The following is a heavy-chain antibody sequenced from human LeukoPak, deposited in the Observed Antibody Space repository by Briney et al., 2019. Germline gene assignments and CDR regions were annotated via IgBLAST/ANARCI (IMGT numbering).Heavy chain of an antibody. CDR2: ISYDGSNK. V-gene: IGHV3-30*18. J-gene: IGHJ6*02. D-gene: IGHD2-2*01. CDR3: AKAPEDCSSTSCYPPDYYGMDV. Sequence: PEGSLRLSCAASGFTFSSYGMHWVRQAPGKGLEWVAVISYDGSNKYYADSVKGRFTISRDNSKNTLYLQMNSLRAEDTAVYYCAKAPEDCSSTSCYPPDYYGMDVWGQGTTVTVSS. CDR1: GFTFSSYG.